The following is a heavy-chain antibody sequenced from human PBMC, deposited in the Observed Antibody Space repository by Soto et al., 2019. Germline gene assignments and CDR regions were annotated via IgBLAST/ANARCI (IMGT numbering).Heavy chain of an antibody. V-gene: IGHV4-34*01. J-gene: IGHJ5*02. Sequence: QVQLQQWGAGLLKPSETLSLTCAVYGGSFSGYYWSWIRQPPGKGLEWIGEINHSGSTNYNPSLKSRVTISVDTSKNQFSLKLSSVTAADTAVYYCARREPTSSTSPNWFDPWGQGTLVTASS. CDR1: GGSFSGYY. CDR3: ARREPTSSTSPNWFDP. D-gene: IGHD2-2*01. CDR2: INHSGST.